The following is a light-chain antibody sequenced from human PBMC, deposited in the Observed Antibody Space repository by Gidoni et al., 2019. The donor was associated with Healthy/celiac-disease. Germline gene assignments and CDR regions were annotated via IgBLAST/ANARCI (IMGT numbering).Light chain of an antibody. Sequence: NFMLTQPHSVSESPGKTVTISCTRRSGSIASNYVQWYQQRPGSAPTTVIYEDNQRPSGVPTRFSGSIDSSSNSASLTISGLKTEDEADYYCQSYDSSNQVFGGGTKLTVL. V-gene: IGLV6-57*04. CDR2: EDN. J-gene: IGLJ3*02. CDR3: QSYDSSNQV. CDR1: SGSIASNY.